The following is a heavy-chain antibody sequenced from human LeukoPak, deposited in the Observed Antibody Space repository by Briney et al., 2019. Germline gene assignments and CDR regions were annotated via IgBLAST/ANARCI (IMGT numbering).Heavy chain of an antibody. CDR3: AKGNSFTFGGVIVDY. Sequence: PGGSLRLSCAASGFTFSRYWMHWVRQAPGKGLEWVSAIRSSGGSTYYAAPVKGRFTISRDNSKNTLYLQMNSLRADDTAVYYCAKGNSFTFGGVIVDYWGQGTLVTVSS. V-gene: IGHV3-23*01. J-gene: IGHJ4*02. CDR1: GFTFSRYW. CDR2: IRSSGGST. D-gene: IGHD3-16*02.